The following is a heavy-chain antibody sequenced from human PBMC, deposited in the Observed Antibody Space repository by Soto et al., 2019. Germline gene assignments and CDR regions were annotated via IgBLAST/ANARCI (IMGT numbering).Heavy chain of an antibody. CDR3: ATEYFYDFNGSNGFSSNNY. V-gene: IGHV1-18*01. CDR2: ISAYNGNT. D-gene: IGHD3-22*01. Sequence: ASVKASCKASGYTFTGYGISWVRQAPGQGLEWMGWISAYNGNTNYAQKLQGRVTMTTDTSTSTAYMELRSLRSDDTAVYYCATEYFYDFNGSNGFSSNNYWGQGTLVTVS. J-gene: IGHJ4*02. CDR1: GYTFTGYG.